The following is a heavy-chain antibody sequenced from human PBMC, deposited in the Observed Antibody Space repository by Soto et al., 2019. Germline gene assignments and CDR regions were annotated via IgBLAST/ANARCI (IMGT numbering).Heavy chain of an antibody. CDR2: INAGNGNT. J-gene: IGHJ4*02. CDR1: GYTFTSSG. V-gene: IGHV1-3*01. CDR3: ARDDSGFSGRHYIDYFNY. D-gene: IGHD1-26*01. Sequence: ASVKVSCEASGYTFTSSGFSWVRQAPGQGLEWMGWINAGNGNTKYSQKFQGRVTITRDTSAGTVYMQLSSLTSEDTAVYYCARDDSGFSGRHYIDYFNYWGQGALVTVSS.